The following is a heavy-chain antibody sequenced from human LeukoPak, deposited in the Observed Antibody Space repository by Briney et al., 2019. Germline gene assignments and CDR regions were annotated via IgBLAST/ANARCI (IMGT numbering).Heavy chain of an antibody. J-gene: IGHJ4*02. Sequence: PSETLSLTCDVSGVSFSTYYWCWTRQSPQQGLGLVGEVNHSGYTNLNPSLKSRVTISVDTSKNKFSLKLSSVPAAATAIYYCARQLYGSDYWGQGTRVSVSS. D-gene: IGHD4-17*01. CDR1: GVSFSTYY. CDR2: VNHSGYT. V-gene: IGHV4-34*01. CDR3: ARQLYGSDY.